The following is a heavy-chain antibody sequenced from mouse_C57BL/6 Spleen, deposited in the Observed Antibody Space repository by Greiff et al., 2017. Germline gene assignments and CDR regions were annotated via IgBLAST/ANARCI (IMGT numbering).Heavy chain of an antibody. J-gene: IGHJ2*01. CDR2: INPSTGGT. D-gene: IGHD2-1*01. Sequence: VQLQQSGPELVKPGASVKISCKASGYSFTGYYMNWVKQSPEKSLEWIGEINPSTGGTTYNQKFKAKATLTVEKSSSTAYMQLKSLTSEDSAVYYCARRGVTDDYWGQGTTLTVSS. CDR1: GYSFTGYY. CDR3: ARRGVTDDY. V-gene: IGHV1-42*01.